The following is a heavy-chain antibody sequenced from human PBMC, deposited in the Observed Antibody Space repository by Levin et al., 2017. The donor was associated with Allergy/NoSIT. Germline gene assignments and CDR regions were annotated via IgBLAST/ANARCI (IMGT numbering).Heavy chain of an antibody. D-gene: IGHD4-17*01. Sequence: PSETLSLTCAVYGGSFSGYYWSWIRQSPGKGLEWIGEINHSGSTSYNPSLKSRVTISVDTSKNQFSLKLTSVTAADTAVYYCAKVGGDGDYGPLDYWGQGTLVTVSS. CDR3: AKVGGDGDYGPLDY. CDR1: GGSFSGYY. J-gene: IGHJ4*02. V-gene: IGHV4-34*01. CDR2: INHSGST.